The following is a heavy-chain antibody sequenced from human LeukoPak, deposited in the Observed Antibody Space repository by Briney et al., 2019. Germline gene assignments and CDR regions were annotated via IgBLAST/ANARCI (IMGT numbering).Heavy chain of an antibody. D-gene: IGHD3-10*02. J-gene: IGHJ6*04. V-gene: IGHV3-30*02. CDR1: GFTFSSYG. CDR3: AELGITMIGGV. Sequence: HPGGSLRLSCAASGFTFSSYGMHWVRQAPGKGLEWVAFIRYDGSKYYADSVKGRFTISRDNAKNSLYLQMNSLRAEDTAVYYCAELGITMIGGVWGKGTTVTISS. CDR2: IRYDGSK.